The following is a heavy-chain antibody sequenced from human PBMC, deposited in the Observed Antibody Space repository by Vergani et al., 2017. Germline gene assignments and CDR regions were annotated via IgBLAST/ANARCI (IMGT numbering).Heavy chain of an antibody. V-gene: IGHV3-21*01. CDR1: GFTFSSYS. CDR2: ISSSSSYI. D-gene: IGHD6-13*01. Sequence: EVQLVESGGGLVKPGGSLRLSCAASGFTFSSYSMNWVRQAPGKGLEWGSSISSSSSYIYYADSVKGRFTISRDNAKNSLYLQMNSLRAENTAVYYCALAAADDAVDIWGQGTMVTVSS. CDR3: ALAAADDAVDI. J-gene: IGHJ3*02.